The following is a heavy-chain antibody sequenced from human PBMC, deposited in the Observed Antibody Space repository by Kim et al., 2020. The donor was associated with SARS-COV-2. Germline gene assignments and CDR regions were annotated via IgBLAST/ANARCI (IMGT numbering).Heavy chain of an antibody. D-gene: IGHD3-22*01. CDR1: GGSISSYY. CDR2: IYYSGST. Sequence: SETLSLTCTVSGGSISSYYWSWIRQPPGKGLEWIGYIYYSGSTNYNPSLKSRVTISVDTSKNQFSLKLSSVTAADTAVYYCARLAVAGTWDYYDSSGYYLDYWGQGTLVTVSS. V-gene: IGHV4-59*01. CDR3: ARLAVAGTWDYYDSSGYYLDY. J-gene: IGHJ4*02.